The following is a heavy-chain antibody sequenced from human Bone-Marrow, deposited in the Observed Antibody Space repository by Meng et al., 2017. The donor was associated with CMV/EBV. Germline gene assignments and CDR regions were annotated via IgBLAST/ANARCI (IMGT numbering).Heavy chain of an antibody. CDR3: GRSNYYYYGMDG. CDR1: GGSIGSYY. V-gene: IGHV4-59*01. CDR2: IYYSGST. J-gene: IGHJ6*02. Sequence: SETLSLTCSVSGGSIGSYYWSWIRQPPGKGLEWIGNIYYSGSTNYNPFLKSRVAISVDTSKNQFSLNLTSVTAADTAVYYCGRSNYYYYGMDGWGQGTSVTVSS.